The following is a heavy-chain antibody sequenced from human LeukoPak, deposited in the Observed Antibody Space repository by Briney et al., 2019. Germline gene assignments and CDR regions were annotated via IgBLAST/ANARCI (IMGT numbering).Heavy chain of an antibody. Sequence: GGSLRLFFAASGFTFHKYWLTWVRQAPGKGLEWVPNINKDDSQVYYLESVEVRYTITRDHAKNSLHLQMNSLRAEDTAVYYCARGYYYSGTYLSSFFDYWGRGTLVTVSS. CDR3: ARGYYYSGTYLSSFFDY. J-gene: IGHJ4*02. CDR1: GFTFHKYW. CDR2: INKDDSQV. D-gene: IGHD3-10*01. V-gene: IGHV3-7*01.